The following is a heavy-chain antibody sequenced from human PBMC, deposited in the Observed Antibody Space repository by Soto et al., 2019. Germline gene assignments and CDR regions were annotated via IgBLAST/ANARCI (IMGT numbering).Heavy chain of an antibody. CDR1: GGSISSYY. J-gene: IGHJ3*02. D-gene: IGHD1-1*01. Sequence: SETLSLTCTVSGGSISSYYWSWIRQPPGKGLEWIGYIYYSGSTNYNPSLKSRVTISVDTSKNQFSLKLSSVTAADTAVYYCARQDVQDGNDAFDIWGQGTMVTV. CDR2: IYYSGST. V-gene: IGHV4-59*01. CDR3: ARQDVQDGNDAFDI.